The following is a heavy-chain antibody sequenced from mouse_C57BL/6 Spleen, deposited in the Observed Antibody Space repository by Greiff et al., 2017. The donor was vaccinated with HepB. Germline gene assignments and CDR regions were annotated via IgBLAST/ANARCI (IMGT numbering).Heavy chain of an antibody. CDR3: TRSGGKGYYAMDY. CDR1: GYTFTDYE. J-gene: IGHJ4*01. CDR2: IDPETGGT. D-gene: IGHD1-3*01. Sequence: QVQLQQSGAELVRPGASVTLSCKASGYTFTDYEMHWVKQTPVHGLEWIGAIDPETGGTAYNQKFKGKAILTADKSSSTAYMELRSLTSEDSAVYYCTRSGGKGYYAMDYWGQGTSVTVSS. V-gene: IGHV1-15*01.